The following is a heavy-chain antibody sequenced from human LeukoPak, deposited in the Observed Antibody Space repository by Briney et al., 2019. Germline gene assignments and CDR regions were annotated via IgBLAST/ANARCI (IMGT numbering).Heavy chain of an antibody. CDR1: GFTFSSYA. CDR3: AKVWTDRDGDCYPGYFDY. V-gene: IGHV3-23*01. Sequence: SGGSLRLSCAASGFTFSSYAMSWVRQAPGKGLEWVSAISGSGGSTYYADSVRGRFTISRDNSKNTLYLQMNSLRAEDTAVYYCAKVWTDRDGDCYPGYFDYWGQGTLVTVSS. J-gene: IGHJ4*02. CDR2: ISGSGGST. D-gene: IGHD2-21*01.